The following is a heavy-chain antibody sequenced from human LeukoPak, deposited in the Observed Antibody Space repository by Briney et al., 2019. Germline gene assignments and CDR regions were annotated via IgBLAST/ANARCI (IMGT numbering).Heavy chain of an antibody. D-gene: IGHD2-8*01. CDR2: ISAYNGNT. J-gene: IGHJ4*02. Sequence: ASVKVSCKASGYTFTSYGISWVRQAPGQGLEWMGWISAYNGNTNYAQKLQGRVTMTTDTSTSTAYMELRSLRSDDTAVYYCARDGGYRTNGVCYMVDYWGQGTLVTVSS. V-gene: IGHV1-18*01. CDR1: GYTFTSYG. CDR3: ARDGGYRTNGVCYMVDY.